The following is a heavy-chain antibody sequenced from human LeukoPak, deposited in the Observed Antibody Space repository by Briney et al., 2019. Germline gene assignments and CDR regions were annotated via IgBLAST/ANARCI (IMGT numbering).Heavy chain of an antibody. V-gene: IGHV3-21*01. CDR2: ISSSSSYI. CDR3: ARGGYYDSSGYYQSEVDY. CDR1: GFTFSSYS. D-gene: IGHD3-22*01. Sequence: PGGSLRLSCAASGFTFSSYSMNWVRQAPGKGLEWVSSISSSSSYIYYADSVKGRFTISRDNAKNSLYLQMNSLRAEDTAVYYCARGGYYDSSGYYQSEVDYWGQGTLVTVSS. J-gene: IGHJ4*02.